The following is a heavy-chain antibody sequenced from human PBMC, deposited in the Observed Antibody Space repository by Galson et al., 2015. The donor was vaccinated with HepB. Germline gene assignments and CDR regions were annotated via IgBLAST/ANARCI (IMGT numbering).Heavy chain of an antibody. D-gene: IGHD6-6*01. Sequence: SLRLSCAASGFTFRNHGMHWVRQAPGKGLEWVAVIYYDGSLKYYADSVKGRFTISRDNSRNTLVLEMNSLRAEDTAIYYCARDTASRRLDYWAQGILVIVSS. CDR3: ARDTASRRLDY. CDR1: GFTFRNHG. J-gene: IGHJ4*02. CDR2: IYYDGSLK. V-gene: IGHV3-33*01.